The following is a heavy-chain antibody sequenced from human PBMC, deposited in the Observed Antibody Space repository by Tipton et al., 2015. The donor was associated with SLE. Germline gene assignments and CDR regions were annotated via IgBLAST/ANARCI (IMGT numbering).Heavy chain of an antibody. V-gene: IGHV3-66*02. D-gene: IGHD6-19*01. J-gene: IGHJ4*02. CDR2: IYSGGST. CDR3: ARGPGYNSGWYERYFDY. CDR1: GFTFNSYG. Sequence: SLRLSCAASGFTFNSYGMSWVRQAPGKGLEWVSIIYSGGSTFYADSVKGRFTISRDNSKNTVYLQMNTLRGDDTAVYYCARGPGYNSGWYERYFDYWGQGTLVTVSS.